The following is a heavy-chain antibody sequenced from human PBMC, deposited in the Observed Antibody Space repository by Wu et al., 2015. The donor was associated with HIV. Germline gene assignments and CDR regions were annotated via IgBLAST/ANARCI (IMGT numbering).Heavy chain of an antibody. Sequence: QVQLVQSGAEVRRPGASVKLSCKASGYTFSDYNIHWVRQAPGQGLEWMGWINPDSGVTNLAQKLQGRVTMTSDTSITTVYMELRRLTSDDTAVYYCARVAIQVWLGSEESYMDVWGKGTTITVSS. J-gene: IGHJ6*03. D-gene: IGHD5-18*01. CDR1: GYTFSDYN. CDR2: INPDSGVT. CDR3: ARVAIQVWLGSEESYMDV. V-gene: IGHV1-2*02.